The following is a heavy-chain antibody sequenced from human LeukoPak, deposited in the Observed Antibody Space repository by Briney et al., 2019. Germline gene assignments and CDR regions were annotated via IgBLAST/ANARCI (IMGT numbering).Heavy chain of an antibody. Sequence: PSETLSLTCTVSGGSISTYYWSWIRQSPGKGLEWIGYIYYSGNANKNPYLKSRLIISVDTSKNQFSLKLSSVTAADTAVYYCARVGHGNFDYWGQGTLVPVPS. J-gene: IGHJ4*02. CDR3: ARVGHGNFDY. V-gene: IGHV4-59*01. CDR2: IYYSGNA. CDR1: GGSISTYY.